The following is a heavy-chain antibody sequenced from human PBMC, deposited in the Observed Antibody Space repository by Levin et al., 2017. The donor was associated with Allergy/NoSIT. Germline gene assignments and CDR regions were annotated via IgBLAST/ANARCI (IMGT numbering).Heavy chain of an antibody. Sequence: PGGSLRLSCAASGFTFSSYSMNWVRQAPGKGLEWVSSISSSSSYIYYADSVKGRFTISRDNAKNSLYLQMNSLRAEDTAVYYCARDFPRGYCSGGSCYSGGYFDYWGQGTLVTVSS. J-gene: IGHJ4*02. CDR2: ISSSSSYI. V-gene: IGHV3-21*01. D-gene: IGHD2-15*01. CDR3: ARDFPRGYCSGGSCYSGGYFDY. CDR1: GFTFSSYS.